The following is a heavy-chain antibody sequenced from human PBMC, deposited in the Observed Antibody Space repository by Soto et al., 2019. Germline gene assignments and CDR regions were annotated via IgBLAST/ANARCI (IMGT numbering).Heavy chain of an antibody. D-gene: IGHD6-19*01. J-gene: IGHJ5*02. CDR1: GGSISSYY. CDR3: ARDLMYSSGWYWFDP. CDR2: IYYSGST. Sequence: SETLSLTCTVSGGSISSYYWSWIRQPPGKGLEWIGYIYYSGSTNYNPSLKSRVTISVDTSKNQFSLKLSSVTAADTAVYYCARDLMYSSGWYWFDPWGQGTLVTVPQ. V-gene: IGHV4-59*01.